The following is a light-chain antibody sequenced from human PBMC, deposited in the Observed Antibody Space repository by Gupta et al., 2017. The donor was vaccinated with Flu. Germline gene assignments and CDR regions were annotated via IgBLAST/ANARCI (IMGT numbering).Light chain of an antibody. J-gene: IGKJ2*01. Sequence: DIQMTQSPSSLSASVGDRVTITCRATQDISIYVNWYQQKPGKAPKLLIYDASILETGVPSRFSGTGSGTDFTFTISSLQTEDTATYYCQQYDNICPAHTFGQGTNLEI. CDR3: QQYDNICPAHT. V-gene: IGKV1-33*01. CDR1: QDISIY. CDR2: DAS.